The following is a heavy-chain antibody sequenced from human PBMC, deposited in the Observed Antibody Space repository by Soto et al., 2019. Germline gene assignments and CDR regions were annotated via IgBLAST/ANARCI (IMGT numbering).Heavy chain of an antibody. D-gene: IGHD2-15*01. CDR3: ATLPPRIVVVVLPIPS. Sequence: QVQLQQSGPRLARPSGTLSLTCVVSGGSISSTNWWTWVRQTPGKGLEWIGEVYHTGSTKYNPSLTNRVTLSLDQSNNQFSLNLKSVTAADTAVYYCATLPPRIVVVVLPIPSWGQGTLVTVSS. J-gene: IGHJ4*02. V-gene: IGHV4-4*02. CDR2: VYHTGST. CDR1: GGSISSTNW.